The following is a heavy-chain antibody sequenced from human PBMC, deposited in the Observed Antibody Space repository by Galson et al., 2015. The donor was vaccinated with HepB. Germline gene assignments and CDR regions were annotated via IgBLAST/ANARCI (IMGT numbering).Heavy chain of an antibody. CDR1: GFTFSSYA. J-gene: IGHJ4*02. Sequence: SLRLSCAASGFTFSSYAMHWVRQAPGKGLEWVAVISYDGSNKYYADSVKGRFTISRDNSKNTLYLQMNSLRAEDTAVYYCARNPVSRPRLDYWGQGTLVTVSS. V-gene: IGHV3-30-3*01. CDR2: ISYDGSNK. CDR3: ARNPVSRPRLDY.